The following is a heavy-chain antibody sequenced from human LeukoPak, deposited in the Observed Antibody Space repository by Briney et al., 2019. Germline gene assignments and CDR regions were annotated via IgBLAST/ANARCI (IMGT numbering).Heavy chain of an antibody. D-gene: IGHD1-26*01. V-gene: IGHV4-38-2*01. CDR2: IYHSGST. Sequence: SETLSLTCVVYGGSFSGYYWGWIRQPPGKGLEWIGSIYHSGSTYYNPSLKSRVTISVDTSKNQFSLKLSSVTAADTAVYYCARYSGSYLSGDAFDIWGQGTMVTVSS. CDR1: GGSFSGYY. J-gene: IGHJ3*02. CDR3: ARYSGSYLSGDAFDI.